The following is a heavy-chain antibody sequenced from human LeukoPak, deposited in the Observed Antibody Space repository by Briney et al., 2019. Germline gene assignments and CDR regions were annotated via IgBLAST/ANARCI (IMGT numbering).Heavy chain of an antibody. CDR1: GGSISSYY. J-gene: IGHJ6*02. CDR3: ASSYRYYGMDV. D-gene: IGHD1-26*01. CDR2: IYYSGST. Sequence: PSETLSLTCTVSGGSISSYYWSWTRQPPGKGLEWIGYIYYSGSTNYNPSLKSRVTISVDTSKNQFSLKLSSVTAADTAVYYCASSYRYYGMDVWGQGTTVTVSS. V-gene: IGHV4-59*01.